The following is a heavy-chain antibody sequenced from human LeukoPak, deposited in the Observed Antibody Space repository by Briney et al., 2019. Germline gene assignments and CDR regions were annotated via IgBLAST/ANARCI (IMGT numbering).Heavy chain of an antibody. V-gene: IGHV3-23*01. CDR1: GFTFSSYA. Sequence: GGSLRLSCAASGFTFSSYAMSWVRQAPGKGLEWVSAISGSGGSTYYADSVKGRFTISRDNSKNTLYLQMNSLRAEDTAVYYCAKVARIGYSNYEPPAFDYWGQGTLVTVSS. CDR3: AKVARIGYSNYEPPAFDY. J-gene: IGHJ4*02. CDR2: ISGSGGST. D-gene: IGHD4-11*01.